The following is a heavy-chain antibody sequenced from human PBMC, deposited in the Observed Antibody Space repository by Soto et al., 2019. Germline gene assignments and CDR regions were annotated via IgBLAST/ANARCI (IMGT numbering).Heavy chain of an antibody. Sequence: GGSLRLSCAASEFTFSTYAMSWVRQAPGKGLEWVSVISGRGETTYYADSVKGRFTISRDNFKSTLYLHMHSLRAEDTALYYCVQQLGSGWFALWGQGTLVTVSS. V-gene: IGHV3-23*01. J-gene: IGHJ5*02. CDR2: ISGRGETT. CDR1: EFTFSTYA. D-gene: IGHD6-13*01. CDR3: VQQLGSGWFAL.